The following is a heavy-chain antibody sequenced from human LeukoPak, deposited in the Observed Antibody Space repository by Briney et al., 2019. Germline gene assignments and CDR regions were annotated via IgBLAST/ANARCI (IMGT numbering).Heavy chain of an antibody. V-gene: IGHV3-7*03. CDR2: IKLDGSEK. D-gene: IGHD3-3*01. Sequence: PGGSLRVSCVASGFTFGKYWMSWVRQAPGKGPEWVANIKLDGSEKNYVDSVKGRFTISRDNTKNSLYLQMNSLRVEDTAVFYCARDQYDTWSRRGNFDSWGQGTLVIVSS. J-gene: IGHJ4*02. CDR1: GFTFGKYW. CDR3: ARDQYDTWSRRGNFDS.